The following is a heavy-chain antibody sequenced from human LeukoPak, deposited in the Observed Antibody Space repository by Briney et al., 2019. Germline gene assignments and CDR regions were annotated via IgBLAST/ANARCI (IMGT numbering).Heavy chain of an antibody. D-gene: IGHD3-10*01. V-gene: IGHV3-23*01. CDR1: GFTFSSYA. Sequence: GGSLRLSCAASGFTFSSYAMYWVRQAPGKGLEYVSAIIVGGGSTYYVDSVKGRFTIFRDNSKNTRYLQMNSLRAEDTAVYYCAKGSGSGSYYILHDAFDIWGQGTMVTVSS. J-gene: IGHJ3*02. CDR3: AKGSGSGSYYILHDAFDI. CDR2: IIVGGGST.